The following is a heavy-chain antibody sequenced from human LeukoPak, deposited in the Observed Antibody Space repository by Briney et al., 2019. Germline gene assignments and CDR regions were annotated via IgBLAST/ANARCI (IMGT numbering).Heavy chain of an antibody. CDR2: IKSKTDGGTT. V-gene: IGHV3-15*07. Sequence: ETLSLTCTVSGDSINSLDLWSWVRQPPGKGLEWVGRIKSKTDGGTTDYAAPVKGRFTISRDDSKNTLYLQMNSLKTEDTAVYYCTTAREVFWGQGTLVTVSS. CDR3: TTAREVF. D-gene: IGHD5-24*01. CDR1: GDSINSLDL. J-gene: IGHJ4*02.